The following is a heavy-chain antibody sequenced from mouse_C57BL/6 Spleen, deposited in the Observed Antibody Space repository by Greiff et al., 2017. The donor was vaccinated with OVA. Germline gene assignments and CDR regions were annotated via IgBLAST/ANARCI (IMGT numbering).Heavy chain of an antibody. D-gene: IGHD3-2*02. J-gene: IGHJ4*01. CDR1: GYTFTSYW. V-gene: IGHV1-61*01. CDR2: IYPSDSET. Sequence: QVQLQQPGAELVRPGSSVKLSCKASGYTFTSYWMDWVKQRPGQGLEWIGNIYPSDSETHYNQKFKDKATLTVDKSSSTAYMQLSSLTSEDSAVYYCARGAQATYYYAMDYWGQGTSVTVSS. CDR3: ARGAQATYYYAMDY.